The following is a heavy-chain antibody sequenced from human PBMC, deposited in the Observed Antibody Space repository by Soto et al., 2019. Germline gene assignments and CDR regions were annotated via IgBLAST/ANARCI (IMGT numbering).Heavy chain of an antibody. D-gene: IGHD6-19*01. CDR2: IYHTGTT. CDR1: GDSILGIYH. J-gene: IGHJ5*02. Sequence: RSLTCAVSGDSILGIYHWAWIRQSPGRGLEWIASIYHTGTTYYTPSLESRVTISVDTSKNQFSLKLSSVTAADTAVYYCARGLAAVAGTWWFDPWGQGTLVTVSS. V-gene: IGHV4-38-2*01. CDR3: ARGLAAVAGTWWFDP.